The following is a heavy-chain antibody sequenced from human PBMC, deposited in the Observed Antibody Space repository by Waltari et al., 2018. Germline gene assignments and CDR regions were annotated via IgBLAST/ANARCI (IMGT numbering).Heavy chain of an antibody. CDR2: RKEDGTQK. D-gene: IGHD3-3*01. CDR1: GFRIGNYW. Sequence: EVQVVESGGGLVQPGGSLRLSCVVSGFRIGNYWLTWVRQAPGKGLEWVANRKEDGTQKNYVDSVKGRFTVSRDNAKNSLFLEMNSLRVEDTAIYYCGGAARSSDHWASGAYYTPDYWGQGMMVTVSS. J-gene: IGHJ4*02. V-gene: IGHV3-7*03. CDR3: GGAARSSDHWASGAYYTPDY.